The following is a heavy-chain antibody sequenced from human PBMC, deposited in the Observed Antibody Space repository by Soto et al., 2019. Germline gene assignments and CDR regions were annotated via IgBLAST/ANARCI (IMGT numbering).Heavy chain of an antibody. Sequence: GGSLRLSCTASGFTFGDYAMSWFRQAPGKGLEWVGFIRSKAYGGTTEYAASVKGRFTISRDDSKSMAYLQMNSLKTEDTDVYYCTRDTYEYSSSWYVNSYYYYYYMDVWGKGTTVTVSS. CDR2: IRSKAYGGTT. CDR1: GFTFGDYA. CDR3: TRDTYEYSSSWYVNSYYYYYYMDV. D-gene: IGHD6-13*01. V-gene: IGHV3-49*03. J-gene: IGHJ6*03.